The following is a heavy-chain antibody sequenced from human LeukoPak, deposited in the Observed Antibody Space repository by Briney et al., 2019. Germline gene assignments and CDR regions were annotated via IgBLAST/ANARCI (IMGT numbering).Heavy chain of an antibody. CDR2: IYSGGST. CDR1: GFTVSSNY. J-gene: IGHJ4*02. Sequence: PGGSLRLSCAASGFTVSSNYMSWVRQAPGEGLEWVSVIYSGGSTYYADSVKGRFTISRDNSKNTLYLQMNSLRAEDTAVYYCARDAVAYYFDCWGQGTLVTVSS. D-gene: IGHD4-23*01. CDR3: ARDAVAYYFDC. V-gene: IGHV3-66*01.